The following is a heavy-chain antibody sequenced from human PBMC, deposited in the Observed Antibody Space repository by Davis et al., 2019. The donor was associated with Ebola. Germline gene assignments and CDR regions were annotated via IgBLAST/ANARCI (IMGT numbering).Heavy chain of an antibody. Sequence: AASVKVSCKTSRYTLSGYAISWVRQAPGQGLEWIGRINVYNGHTNYAQNFQGRVTVSTDTSTSIAYMELRSLRSDDTALYYCARDATTVTTIWFDPWGQGTLVTVSS. CDR1: RYTLSGYA. V-gene: IGHV1-18*01. CDR3: ARDATTVTTIWFDP. J-gene: IGHJ5*02. D-gene: IGHD4-17*01. CDR2: INVYNGHT.